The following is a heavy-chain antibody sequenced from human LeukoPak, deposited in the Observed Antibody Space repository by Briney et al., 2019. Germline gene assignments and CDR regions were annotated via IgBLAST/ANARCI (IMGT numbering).Heavy chain of an antibody. CDR1: GFTFSSYA. D-gene: IGHD6-19*01. Sequence: GGSLRLSCAASGFTFSSYAMSCVRQAPGKGLEWVSAISGSGGSTYYADSVKGRFTISRDNSKNTLYLQMNSLRAEDTAVYYCARLPLYSSGWFLDYWGQGTLVTVSS. J-gene: IGHJ4*02. CDR3: ARLPLYSSGWFLDY. CDR2: ISGSGGST. V-gene: IGHV3-23*01.